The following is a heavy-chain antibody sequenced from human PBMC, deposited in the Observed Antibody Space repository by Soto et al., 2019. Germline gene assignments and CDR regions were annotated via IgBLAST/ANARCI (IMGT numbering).Heavy chain of an antibody. CDR3: ARDSYYSGYDSYWYFDL. V-gene: IGHV3-48*01. J-gene: IGHJ2*01. Sequence: EVQLVESGGGLVQPGGSLRLSCAASGFTFSSYSMNWVRQAPGKGLEWVSYISSSSSTIYYADSVKGRFNIPRDNAKNSLYLQMNSLRAEDTAVYYCARDSYYSGYDSYWYFDLWGRGTLVTVSS. CDR2: ISSSSSTI. D-gene: IGHD5-12*01. CDR1: GFTFSSYS.